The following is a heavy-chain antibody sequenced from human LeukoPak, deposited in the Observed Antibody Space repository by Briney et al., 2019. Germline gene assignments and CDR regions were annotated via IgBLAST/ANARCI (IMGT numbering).Heavy chain of an antibody. CDR1: GGSISSSSYY. CDR2: IYYSGST. Sequence: SETLSLTCTVSGGSISSSSYYWGWIRQPPGKGLEWIGSIYYSGSTYYNPSLKSRVTISVDTSKSQFSLKLSSVTAADTAVYYCARIAVAGTDFDYWGQGTLVTVSS. J-gene: IGHJ4*02. V-gene: IGHV4-39*01. D-gene: IGHD6-19*01. CDR3: ARIAVAGTDFDY.